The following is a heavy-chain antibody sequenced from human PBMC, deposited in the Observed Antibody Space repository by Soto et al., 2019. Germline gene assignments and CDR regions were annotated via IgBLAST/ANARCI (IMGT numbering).Heavy chain of an antibody. V-gene: IGHV4-30-2*01. D-gene: IGHD2-15*01. CDR3: ARGQVVAAQH. CDR2: IYHSGST. J-gene: IGHJ4*02. CDR1: GGSISSGGYS. Sequence: SETLSLTCAVSGGSISSGGYSWSWIRQPPGKGLEWIGYIYHSGSTYYNPSLKSRVTISVDRSKNQFSLKLSSVTASDTAVYYCARGQVVAAQHWGQGTLVTVSS.